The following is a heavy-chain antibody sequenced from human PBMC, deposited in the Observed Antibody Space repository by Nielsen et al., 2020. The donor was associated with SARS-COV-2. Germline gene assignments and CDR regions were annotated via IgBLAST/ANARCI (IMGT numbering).Heavy chain of an antibody. V-gene: IGHV3-33*01. CDR2: IWYDGSNK. Sequence: GGSLRLSCAASGFTFSSYGMHWVRQAPGKGLEWVAVIWYDGSNKYYADSVKGRFTISRDNSKNTLYLQMNSLRAEDTAVYYCARDLRFGELPYDIWGQGTMVTVSS. CDR3: ARDLRFGELPYDI. CDR1: GFTFSSYG. D-gene: IGHD3-10*01. J-gene: IGHJ3*02.